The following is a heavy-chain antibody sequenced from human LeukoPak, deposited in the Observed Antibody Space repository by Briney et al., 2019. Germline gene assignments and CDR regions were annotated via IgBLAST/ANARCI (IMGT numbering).Heavy chain of an antibody. V-gene: IGHV1-18*01. CDR1: RYTFTRYG. CDR2: ICAYNGNT. CDR3: ARYYDILTGYYRYYYYMDV. J-gene: IGHJ6*03. Sequence: GASVNVSYKPSRYTFTRYGLIWLRQAPGQGVEWMGWICAYNGNTNYAQKLQGRVTITTDTTTSTAYMELRSLRSDDTAVYYCARYYDILTGYYRYYYYMDVWGKGTTVTVSS. D-gene: IGHD3-9*01.